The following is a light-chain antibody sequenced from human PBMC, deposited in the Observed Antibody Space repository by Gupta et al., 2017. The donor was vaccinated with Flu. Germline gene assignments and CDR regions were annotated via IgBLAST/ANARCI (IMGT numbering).Light chain of an antibody. CDR1: QSDSNY. V-gene: IGKV1-39*01. CDR3: HQSDSSFPIT. J-gene: IGKJ5*01. Sequence: DRGTITYRASQSDSNYFKWYQQKPAEDPELLIDATSSLQSWGPSSFIGSRAGTNFTLTIISRQAEDFAAFYCHQSDSSFPITFGQGTRVEIK. CDR2: ATS.